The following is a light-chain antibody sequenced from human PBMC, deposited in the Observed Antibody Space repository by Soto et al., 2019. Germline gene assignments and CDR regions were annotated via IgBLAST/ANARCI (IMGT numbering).Light chain of an antibody. Sequence: DIPMTQSPPSLSASVGARVTITCRARQGIRNFVAWYQQKPGKAPKLLIYAASTLQSGVPARFSGSGSGTDFTRTINSLQPEDVATYSCQKYSSVPVFGPGTKVEIK. J-gene: IGKJ3*01. CDR1: QGIRNF. CDR3: QKYSSVPV. V-gene: IGKV1-27*01. CDR2: AAS.